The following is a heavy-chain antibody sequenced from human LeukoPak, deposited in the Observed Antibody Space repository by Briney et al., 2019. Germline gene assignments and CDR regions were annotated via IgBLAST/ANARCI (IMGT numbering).Heavy chain of an antibody. CDR3: ARGHGSGSYYNGY. CDR1: GGSFSGYY. D-gene: IGHD3-10*01. V-gene: IGHV4-34*01. CDR2: INLSGST. Sequence: SETLSLTCAVYGGSFSGYYWSWIRQPPGKGLEWIGEINLSGSTNYNPSLKSRVTISVDTSKNQFSLKLSSVTAADTAVYYCARGHGSGSYYNGYWGQGTLVTVSS. J-gene: IGHJ4*02.